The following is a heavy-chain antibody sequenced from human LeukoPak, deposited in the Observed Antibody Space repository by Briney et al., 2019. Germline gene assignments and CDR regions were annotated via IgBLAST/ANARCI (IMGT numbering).Heavy chain of an antibody. CDR3: TKGLWAGVSAARD. D-gene: IGHD3-10*01. CDR1: GFTVSSNY. Sequence: PGGSLRLSCAASGFTVSSNYMSWVRQAPGKGLEWVSGIYTGDDTYYADSVKDRFTISRDNSKNTLYLQMNSLRAEDTAVYYCTKGLWAGVSAARDWGQGTLVTVSS. CDR2: IYTGDDT. V-gene: IGHV3-66*01. J-gene: IGHJ4*02.